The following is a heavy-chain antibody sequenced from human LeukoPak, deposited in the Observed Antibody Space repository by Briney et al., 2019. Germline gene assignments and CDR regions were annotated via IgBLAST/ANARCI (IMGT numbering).Heavy chain of an antibody. J-gene: IGHJ3*02. CDR3: ARDHCSGGSCYGAPGAFDI. V-gene: IGHV1-69*13. CDR1: GGTFNSYA. CDR2: IIPIFGTA. D-gene: IGHD2-15*01. Sequence: SVKVSCKASGGTFNSYAISWVRQAPGQGLEWMGGIIPIFGTANYAQKFQGRVTITADESTSTAYMELSSLRSEDTAVYYCARDHCSGGSCYGAPGAFDIWGQGTMVTVSS.